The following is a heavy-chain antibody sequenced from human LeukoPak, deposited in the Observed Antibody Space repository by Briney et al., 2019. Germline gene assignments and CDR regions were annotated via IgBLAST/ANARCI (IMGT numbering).Heavy chain of an antibody. CDR1: GFTFSSYG. Sequence: GGFLRLSCAASGFTFSSYGMHWVRQAPGKGLEWVAVIWYDGSNKYYADSVKGRFTISRDNSKNTLYLQMNSLRAEDTAVYYCARDGGAGELTAIGAFDIWGQGTMVTVSS. D-gene: IGHD3-16*01. V-gene: IGHV3-33*01. J-gene: IGHJ3*02. CDR3: ARDGGAGELTAIGAFDI. CDR2: IWYDGSNK.